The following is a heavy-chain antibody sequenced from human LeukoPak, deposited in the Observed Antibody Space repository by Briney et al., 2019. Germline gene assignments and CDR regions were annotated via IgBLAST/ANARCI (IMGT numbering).Heavy chain of an antibody. Sequence: PGGSLRLSCAASGFTFSDYTIHWVRQAPGKGLEWVAVIWYDGSNKYYADSVKGRFTISRDNSKNTLYLQMNSLRAEDTAVYYCAKGSLGFGWLLPQFDYWGQGTLVTVSS. CDR3: AKGSLGFGWLLPQFDY. V-gene: IGHV3-30*02. D-gene: IGHD3-9*01. J-gene: IGHJ4*02. CDR1: GFTFSDYT. CDR2: IWYDGSNK.